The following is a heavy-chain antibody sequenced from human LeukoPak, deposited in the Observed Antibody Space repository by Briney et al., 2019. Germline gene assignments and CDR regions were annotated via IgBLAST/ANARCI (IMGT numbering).Heavy chain of an antibody. CDR3: ARDRGGLWFGGSKYYFDY. V-gene: IGHV4-39*02. J-gene: IGHJ4*02. CDR1: GGSISSSSYY. D-gene: IGHD3-10*01. Sequence: SETLSLTCTVSGGSISSSSYYWGWIRQPPGKGLEWIGSIYYSGSTYYNPSLKSRVTISVDTSKNQFSLKLSSVTAADTAVYYCARDRGGLWFGGSKYYFDYWGQGTLVTVSS. CDR2: IYYSGST.